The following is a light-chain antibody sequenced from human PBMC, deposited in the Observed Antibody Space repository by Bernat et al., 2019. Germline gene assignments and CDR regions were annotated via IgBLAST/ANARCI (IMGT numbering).Light chain of an antibody. Sequence: DIQMTQSPPSLSASVGDRVTITCRASQVISDYLAWYQQKPGKAPNLLIYDASTLQTGVPSRFSGSGSGTDFTLTISSLQPEDFATYHCQQYNSSPWTFGQGTRL. CDR2: DAS. J-gene: IGKJ5*01. CDR1: QVISDY. CDR3: QQYNSSPWT. V-gene: IGKV1-27*01.